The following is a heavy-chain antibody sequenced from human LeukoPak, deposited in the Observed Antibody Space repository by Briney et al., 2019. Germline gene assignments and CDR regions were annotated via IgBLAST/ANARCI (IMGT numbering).Heavy chain of an antibody. Sequence: SGGSLRLSCAASGFTFSSYSMNWVRQAPGKGLEWASYISSSGSTIYYADSVKGRFTISRDNAKNSLYLQMNSLRAEDTAVYYCARDEYSSSSVDYWGQGTLVTVSS. D-gene: IGHD6-6*01. J-gene: IGHJ4*02. CDR2: ISSSGSTI. V-gene: IGHV3-48*04. CDR3: ARDEYSSSSVDY. CDR1: GFTFSSYS.